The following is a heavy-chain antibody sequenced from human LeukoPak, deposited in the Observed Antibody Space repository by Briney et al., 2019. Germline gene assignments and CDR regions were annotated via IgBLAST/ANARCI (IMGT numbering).Heavy chain of an antibody. CDR2: INTNTGNP. Sequence: APVKVSCKATGYTFTNYAMNWVRQAPGQGLEWMGWINTNTGNPTYAQGFTGRFVFSLDTSVSTAYLQISSLKAEDTAVYYCARVRNKDVRVIDYWGQGTLVTVSS. CDR1: GYTFTNYA. D-gene: IGHD5-24*01. CDR3: ARVRNKDVRVIDY. J-gene: IGHJ4*02. V-gene: IGHV7-4-1*02.